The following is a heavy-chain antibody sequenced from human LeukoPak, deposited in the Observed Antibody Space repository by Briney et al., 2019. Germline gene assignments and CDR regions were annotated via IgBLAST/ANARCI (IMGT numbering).Heavy chain of an antibody. V-gene: IGHV4-39*07. CDR3: ARDTVTTREFDY. Sequence: SETLSLTCTVSGGSISSSSYYWGWIRQPPGKGLEWIGSIYYSGSTYYNPSLKSRVTISVDTSKNQFSLKLSSVTAADTAVYYCARDTVTTREFDYWGQGTLVTVSS. J-gene: IGHJ4*02. D-gene: IGHD4-17*01. CDR1: GGSISSSSYY. CDR2: IYYSGST.